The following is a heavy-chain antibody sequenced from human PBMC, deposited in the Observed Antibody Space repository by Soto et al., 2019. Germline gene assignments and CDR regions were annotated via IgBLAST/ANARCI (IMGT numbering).Heavy chain of an antibody. V-gene: IGHV3-21*06. CDR2: ISISSSDR. J-gene: IGHJ4*01. CDR1: GFTLRTYT. CDR3: VRGMNPLF. Sequence: GGSLRLSCAASGFTLRTYTMNWVRQAPGKGLEWVSSISISSSDRYYADSVRGRFTISRDNAKNALYLQMNSLRADDTAVYFCVRGMNPLFGGQGTLVTVS.